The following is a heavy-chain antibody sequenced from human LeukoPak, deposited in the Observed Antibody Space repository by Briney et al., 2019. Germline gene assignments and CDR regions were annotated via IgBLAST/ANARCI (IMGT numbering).Heavy chain of an antibody. CDR2: ISGSGSNT. J-gene: IGHJ4*02. CDR3: AKSGVGGVKSYFDY. D-gene: IGHD2-8*02. CDR1: GFTFSSYA. Sequence: GGSLRLSCAASGFTFSSYAMSWVRQAPGEGMEWVSGISGSGSNTYYADSVKGRFTISRDTSKNTLYLQMNSLRAEDTAVYFCAKSGVGGVKSYFDYWGQGTLVTVSS. V-gene: IGHV3-23*01.